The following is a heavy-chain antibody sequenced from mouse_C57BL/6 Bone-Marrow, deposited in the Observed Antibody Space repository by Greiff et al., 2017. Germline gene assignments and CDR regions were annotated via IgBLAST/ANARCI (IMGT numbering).Heavy chain of an antibody. D-gene: IGHD2-1*01. V-gene: IGHV1-80*01. CDR3: EVNAVDS. CDR2: IYPGDGDT. CDR1: GYAFSSYW. Sequence: VQLQQSGAELVKPGASVKISCKASGYAFSSYWMNWVKQTPGKGLEWIGKIYPGDGDTNYNGKFKGRATLNADKSASTAYMQLSSLASEVSAVYFGEVNAVDSGGRGTSVAVSS. J-gene: IGHJ4*01.